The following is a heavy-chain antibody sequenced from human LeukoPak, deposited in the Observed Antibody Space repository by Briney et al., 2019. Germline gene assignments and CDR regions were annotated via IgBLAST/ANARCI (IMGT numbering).Heavy chain of an antibody. J-gene: IGHJ5*02. CDR2: IYYSGST. CDR3: ARREVLRFLEWSNWFDP. V-gene: IGHV4-59*08. D-gene: IGHD3-3*01. CDR1: GDSISSYY. Sequence: SETLSLTCTVSGDSISSYYWSWIRQPSGKGLEWIGYIYYSGSTKYSPSLKSRVTISVDTSKDQFSLKLSSVTAADTAVYYCARREVLRFLEWSNWFDPWGQGTLVTVSS.